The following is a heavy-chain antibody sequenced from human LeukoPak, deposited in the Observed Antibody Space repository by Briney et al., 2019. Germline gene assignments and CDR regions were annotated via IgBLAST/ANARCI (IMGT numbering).Heavy chain of an antibody. D-gene: IGHD1-1*01. J-gene: IGHJ3*02. CDR1: GLTFSIYS. CDR2: ISSSSSNI. V-gene: IGHV3-21*01. CDR3: AREGNNWYAEGFDI. Sequence: PGGPQRLSCAASGLTFSIYSMIWVRQAPGKGVEWVLSISSSSSNIYYADSVKGRFTISRDNAKNSLYLQMNSLRDEDTAVYYCAREGNNWYAEGFDIWGQGTMVTVSS.